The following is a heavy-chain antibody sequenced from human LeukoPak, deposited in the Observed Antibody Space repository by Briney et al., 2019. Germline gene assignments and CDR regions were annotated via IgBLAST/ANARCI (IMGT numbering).Heavy chain of an antibody. CDR2: IYTSGST. Sequence: SETLSLICTVYGYSISSGYYWGWVRQPPGKGLEWIGRIYTSGSTNYNPSLKSRVTISVDTSKNQFSLKLSSVTAADTAVYYCAREDAAYYGDYEAYYYYYYMDVWGKGTTVTISS. J-gene: IGHJ6*03. V-gene: IGHV4-38-2*02. CDR1: GYSISSGYY. CDR3: AREDAAYYGDYEAYYYYYYMDV. D-gene: IGHD4-17*01.